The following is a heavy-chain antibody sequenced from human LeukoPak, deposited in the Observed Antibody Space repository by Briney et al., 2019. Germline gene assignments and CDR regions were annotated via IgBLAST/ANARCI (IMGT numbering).Heavy chain of an antibody. CDR3: AKDSFLEWSSYYSYYMDV. J-gene: IGHJ6*03. CDR2: IRYDGSNK. CDR1: GFTFSSYG. Sequence: PGGSLRLSCAASGFTFSSYGMHWVRQAPGKGLEWVAFIRYDGSNKYYADSVKGRFTISRDNSKNTLYLQMNSLRAEDTAVYYCAKDSFLEWSSYYSYYMDVWGKGTTVTVSS. V-gene: IGHV3-30*02. D-gene: IGHD3-3*01.